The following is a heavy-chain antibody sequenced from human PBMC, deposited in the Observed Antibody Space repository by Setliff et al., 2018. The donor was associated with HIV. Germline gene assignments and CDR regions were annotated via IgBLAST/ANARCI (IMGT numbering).Heavy chain of an antibody. J-gene: IGHJ4*02. CDR2: IDPSDSDT. CDR1: GYMFASYW. Sequence: PGESLKISGKGSGYMFASYWINWVRQVPGKGLEWMARIDPSDSDTNFSPSFQGHVTISVDRSITTAYLQWSSLKATDTAMYLCARSGGPTYNYDSSGHYPDYWGQGTLVTVSS. V-gene: IGHV5-10-1*01. CDR3: ARSGGPTYNYDSSGHYPDY. D-gene: IGHD3-22*01.